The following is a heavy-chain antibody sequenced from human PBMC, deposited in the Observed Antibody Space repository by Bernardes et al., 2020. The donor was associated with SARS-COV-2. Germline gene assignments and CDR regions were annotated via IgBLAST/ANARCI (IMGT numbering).Heavy chain of an antibody. V-gene: IGHV3-48*01. Sequence: GGCLSLSSAAAGFTLSAYSMNWVRPAPGKGLEWVSYISSDSSTIYYADSVKGRFTISRDNGKNSLYLQMNSLRADDTAVYYCARPDCSGGGCTYYYYGMDVWGQGTTVTVSS. CDR3: ARPDCSGGGCTYYYYGMDV. D-gene: IGHD2-15*01. CDR1: GFTLSAYS. CDR2: ISSDSSTI. J-gene: IGHJ6*02.